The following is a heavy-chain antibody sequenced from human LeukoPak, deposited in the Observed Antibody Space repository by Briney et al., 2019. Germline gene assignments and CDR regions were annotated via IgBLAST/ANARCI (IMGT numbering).Heavy chain of an antibody. CDR2: ISGRTGGT. V-gene: IGHV3-23*01. D-gene: IGHD2-2*01. CDR1: GFTYNTNA. Sequence: GGSLRLSGAASGFTYNTNAMRWVRQAPGKGLEWVSAISGRTGGTYYADSVKGRFTISRDNSKSTLYLQMDSLRAEDTAVYYCAKCGTSCCHLIHYWGQGTLVTVSS. J-gene: IGHJ4*02. CDR3: AKCGTSCCHLIHY.